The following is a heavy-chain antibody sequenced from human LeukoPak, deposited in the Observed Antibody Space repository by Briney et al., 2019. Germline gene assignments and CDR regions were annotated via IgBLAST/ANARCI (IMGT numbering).Heavy chain of an antibody. Sequence: SETLSLTCTVSGDSISSGDYYWSWIRQPAGKGLEWIGRISSSGSTNYNPSLKSRVTISVDTSKNQFSLKLSSVTAADTAVYYCARTVGEPGFFYYYYYMDVWGKGTTVTVSS. J-gene: IGHJ6*03. CDR2: ISSSGST. CDR1: GDSISSGDYY. CDR3: ARTVGEPGFFYYYYYMDV. V-gene: IGHV4-61*02. D-gene: IGHD3-10*01.